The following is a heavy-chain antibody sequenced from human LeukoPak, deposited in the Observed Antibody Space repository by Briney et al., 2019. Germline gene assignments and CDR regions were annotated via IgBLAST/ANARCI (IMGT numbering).Heavy chain of an antibody. V-gene: IGHV3-23*01. CDR2: ISGSGGST. CDR3: AKVDYYDSSGLGMFDY. Sequence: QTGGSLRLSCAASGFTFSSYGMSWVRQAPGKGLEWVSAISGSGGSTYYADSVKGRFTISRDNSKNTLYLQMNSLRAEDTAVYYCAKVDYYDSSGLGMFDYWGQGTLVTVSS. D-gene: IGHD3-22*01. CDR1: GFTFSSYG. J-gene: IGHJ4*02.